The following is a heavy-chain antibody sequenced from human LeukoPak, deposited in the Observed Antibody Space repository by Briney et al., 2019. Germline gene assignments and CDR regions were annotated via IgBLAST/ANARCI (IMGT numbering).Heavy chain of an antibody. D-gene: IGHD3-10*01. CDR2: IRHAGNNE. Sequence: GGSLRLSCAASGFIFSNYGTHWVRQAPGKGLEWLTFIRHAGNNEYYADFVKGRFTVSRDNSKNTLYLQMNSLRAEDTAVYYCAKGEGIISHYFEYWGQGALVTVSS. CDR1: GFIFSNYG. V-gene: IGHV3-30*02. J-gene: IGHJ4*02. CDR3: AKGEGIISHYFEY.